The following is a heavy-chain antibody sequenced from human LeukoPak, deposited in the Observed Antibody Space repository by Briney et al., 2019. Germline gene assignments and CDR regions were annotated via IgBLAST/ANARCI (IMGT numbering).Heavy chain of an antibody. CDR3: ARGGSGWYFYDY. J-gene: IGHJ4*02. V-gene: IGHV1-2*04. CDR2: INPNSGGT. CDR1: GYTFTGYY. D-gene: IGHD6-19*01. Sequence: ASVKVSCKASGYTFTGYYMHWVGQAPGQGLEWMGWINPNSGGTNYAQKFQGWVTMTRDTSISTAYMELSRLRSDDTAVYYCARGGSGWYFYDYWGQGTLVTVSS.